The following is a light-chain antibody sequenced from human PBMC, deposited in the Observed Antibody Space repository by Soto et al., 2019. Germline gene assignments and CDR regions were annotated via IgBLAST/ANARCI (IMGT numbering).Light chain of an antibody. J-gene: IGKJ1*01. V-gene: IGKV1-5*03. CDR3: QQYNSYSPT. Sequence: DIQMTQSPSTLSASVGDRVTITCWASQSISSWLAWYQQKPGKAPNLLIYKASSLESGVPSRFSGSGSGTEFTLTISSLQLDDFATYYCQQYNSYSPTFGQGTKV. CDR1: QSISSW. CDR2: KAS.